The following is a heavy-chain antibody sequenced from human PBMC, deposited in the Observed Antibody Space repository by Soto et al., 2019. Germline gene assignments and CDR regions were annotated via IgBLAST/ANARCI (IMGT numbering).Heavy chain of an antibody. J-gene: IGHJ4*02. CDR2: ISCCGGST. Sequence: GGSLRLSCEGSGFNFKKFAMGWVRQAPGEGLEWVSGISCCGGSTFYADSVKGRFSLARDDSKNTLSLQLNSLRVEDTARYYCAKADGEQWLIPHLDNWGQGTLVTVSS. CDR1: GFNFKKFA. D-gene: IGHD6-19*01. V-gene: IGHV3-23*01. CDR3: AKADGEQWLIPHLDN.